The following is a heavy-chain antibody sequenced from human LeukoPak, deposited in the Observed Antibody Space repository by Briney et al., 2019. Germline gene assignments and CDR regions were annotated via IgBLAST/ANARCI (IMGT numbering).Heavy chain of an antibody. J-gene: IGHJ4*02. CDR2: IWYDGSNK. CDR3: AGAGIYSSGWYDY. CDR1: GFTFSSYG. Sequence: GGSLRLSCAASGFTFSSYGMHWVRQAPGKGLEWVAVIWYDGSNKYYADSVKGRFTISRDNSKNTLYLQVNSLRAEDTAVYYCAGAGIYSSGWYDYWGQGTLVTVSS. V-gene: IGHV3-33*01. D-gene: IGHD6-13*01.